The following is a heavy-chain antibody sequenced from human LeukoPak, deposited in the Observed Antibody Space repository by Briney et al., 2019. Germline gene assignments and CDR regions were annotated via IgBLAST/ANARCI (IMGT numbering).Heavy chain of an antibody. Sequence: GGSLRLSCAASGFTFSSYSMNWVRQAPGKGLEWVSYISSSSSTIYYADSVMGRFTISRDNAKNSLYLQMNSLRAEDTAVYYCARGVDPVDYWGQGTLVTVSS. V-gene: IGHV3-48*01. CDR3: ARGVDPVDY. CDR1: GFTFSSYS. CDR2: ISSSSSTI. J-gene: IGHJ4*02.